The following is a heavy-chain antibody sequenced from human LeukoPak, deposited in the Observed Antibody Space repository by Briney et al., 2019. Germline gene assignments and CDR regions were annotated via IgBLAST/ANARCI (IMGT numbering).Heavy chain of an antibody. V-gene: IGHV3-11*01. CDR2: ISSSGSTI. CDR3: ARLVEMAAYYFNY. CDR1: GFTFSDYY. Sequence: GGSLRLSCAASGFTFSDYYMSRIRQAPGKGLEWVSYISSSGSTIYYADSVKGRFTISRDNAKNSLYLQMNSLRAEDTAVYYCARLVEMAAYYFNYWGQGTLVTVSS. J-gene: IGHJ4*02. D-gene: IGHD5-24*01.